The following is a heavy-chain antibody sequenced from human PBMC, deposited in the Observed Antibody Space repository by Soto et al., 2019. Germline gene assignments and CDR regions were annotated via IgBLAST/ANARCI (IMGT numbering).Heavy chain of an antibody. Sequence: QVQLVESGGGVVQPGRSLRLSCAASGFTFSSYAMHWVRQAPGKGLEWVAVISYDGSNKYYADSVKGRFTISRDNSKNTLYLQRNSLRAEDTAVYYWARDRSKLTMVRGVMNYWGQGTLVTVSS. CDR1: GFTFSSYA. CDR2: ISYDGSNK. V-gene: IGHV3-30-3*01. D-gene: IGHD3-10*01. J-gene: IGHJ4*02. CDR3: ARDRSKLTMVRGVMNY.